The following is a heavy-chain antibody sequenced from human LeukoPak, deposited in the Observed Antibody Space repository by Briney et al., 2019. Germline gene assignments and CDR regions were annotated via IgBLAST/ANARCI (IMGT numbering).Heavy chain of an antibody. J-gene: IGHJ6*03. CDR1: GGSMRSYY. CDR3: ARFLGPHDFWSYYYYYYMDV. D-gene: IGHD3-3*01. V-gene: IGHV4-59*12. CDR2: IYYSGST. Sequence: SETLSLTCTVSGGSMRSYYWSWIRQPPGKGLEWIGYIYYSGSTYYNPSLKSRVTISVDTSKNQFSLKLSSVTAADTAVYYCARFLGPHDFWSYYYYYYMDVWGKGTTVTVSS.